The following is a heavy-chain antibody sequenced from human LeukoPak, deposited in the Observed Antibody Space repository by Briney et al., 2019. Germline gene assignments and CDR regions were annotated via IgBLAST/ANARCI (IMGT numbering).Heavy chain of an antibody. J-gene: IGHJ6*02. CDR3: ASGSRYYYYGMDV. CDR1: GFTVSSNY. D-gene: IGHD3-10*01. V-gene: IGHV3-53*01. Sequence: GGSLRLSCAASGFTVSSNYMSWVRQAPGKGLEWVSVIYSGGSTYYADSVKGRFTISRDNSKNTLYLQMNSLRAEDTAVYYCASGSRYYYYGMDVWGQGTTVTVSS. CDR2: IYSGGST.